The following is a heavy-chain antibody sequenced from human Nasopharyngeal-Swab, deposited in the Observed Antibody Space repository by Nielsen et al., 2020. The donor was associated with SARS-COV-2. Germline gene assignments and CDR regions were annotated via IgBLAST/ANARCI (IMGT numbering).Heavy chain of an antibody. CDR3: AKDGTYYDFWSGYFRWFDP. V-gene: IGHV3-23*01. Sequence: WIRQPPGKGLEWVSAISGSGGSTYYADSVKGRFTISRDNSKNTLYLQMNSRRAEDTAVYYCAKDGTYYDFWSGYFRWFDPWGQGTLVTVSS. J-gene: IGHJ5*02. D-gene: IGHD3-3*01. CDR2: ISGSGGST.